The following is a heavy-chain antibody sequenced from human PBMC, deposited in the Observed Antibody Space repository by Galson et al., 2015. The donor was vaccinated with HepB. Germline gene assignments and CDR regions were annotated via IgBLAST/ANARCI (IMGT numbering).Heavy chain of an antibody. CDR1: GFSLSTSGVG. CDR2: IYWDDDK. J-gene: IGHJ4*02. CDR3: AHLASDIVATERGPHFDY. D-gene: IGHD5-12*01. V-gene: IGHV2-5*02. Sequence: PALVKPTQTLTLTCTFSGFSLSTSGVGVGWIRQPPGKALEWLALIYWDDDKRYSPSLKSRLTITKDTSKNQVVLTMTNMDPVDTATYYCAHLASDIVATERGPHFDYWGQGTLVTVSS.